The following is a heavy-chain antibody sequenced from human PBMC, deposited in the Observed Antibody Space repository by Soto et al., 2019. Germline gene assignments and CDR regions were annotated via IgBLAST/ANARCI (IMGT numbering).Heavy chain of an antibody. CDR1: GFTFSSYA. CDR3: AKDGRGDIRILGVAVGGWFDP. Sequence: EVQLLESGGGLVQPGGSLRLSCAASGFTFSSYAMSWVRQAPGKGLEWVSAISGSGGSTYYADSVKGRFTISRDNSKNTLDLQMNGLRAEGTAVYYCAKDGRGDIRILGVAVGGWFDPWGQGTLVTVSS. V-gene: IGHV3-23*01. D-gene: IGHD3-3*01. J-gene: IGHJ5*02. CDR2: ISGSGGST.